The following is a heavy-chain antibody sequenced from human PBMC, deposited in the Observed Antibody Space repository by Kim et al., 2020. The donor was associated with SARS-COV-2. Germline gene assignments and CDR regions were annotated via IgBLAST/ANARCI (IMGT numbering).Heavy chain of an antibody. J-gene: IGHJ4*02. V-gene: IGHV3-11*05. CDR3: ARDHGDGYNFAVSH. Sequence: GGSLRLSCAASGFTFSDYYMSWIRQAPGKGLEWVSYISSNSGYINYADSVKGRFTISRDNAKNSLYLQMNSLRAEDTAFYYCARDHGDGYNFAVSHWGQGTLVTVSS. D-gene: IGHD5-12*01. CDR2: ISSNSGYI. CDR1: GFTFSDYY.